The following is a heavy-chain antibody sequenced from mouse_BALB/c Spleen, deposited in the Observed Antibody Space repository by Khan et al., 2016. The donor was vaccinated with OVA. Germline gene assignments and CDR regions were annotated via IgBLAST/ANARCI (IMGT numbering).Heavy chain of an antibody. J-gene: IGHJ2*01. V-gene: IGHV1-7*01. CDR2: INPSSGHT. CDR3: ARDRIDY. CDR1: GYTFSNYW. Sequence: QVQLQQSGAELAKPGASVKMSCKASGYTFSNYWIHWVKQRPGQGLEWIGYINPSSGHTYYNQTFNDKATLTTAKSSSTAYMQLSSLTSEDSAVYYCARDRIDYWGQGTTLTVSS.